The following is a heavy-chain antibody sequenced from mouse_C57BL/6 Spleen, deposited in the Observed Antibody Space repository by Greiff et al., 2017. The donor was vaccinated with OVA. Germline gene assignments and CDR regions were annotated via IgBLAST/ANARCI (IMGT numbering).Heavy chain of an antibody. CDR3: ARRGLNWGLYAMDY. CDR2: IWTGGGT. CDR1: GFSLTSYA. D-gene: IGHD4-1*01. Sequence: VQVVESGPGLVAPSQSLSITCTVSGFSLTSYAISWVRQPPGKGLEWLGVIWTGGGTNYNSALKSRLSISKDNSKSQVFLKMNSLQTDDTARYYCARRGLNWGLYAMDYWGQGTSVTVSS. J-gene: IGHJ4*01. V-gene: IGHV2-9-1*01.